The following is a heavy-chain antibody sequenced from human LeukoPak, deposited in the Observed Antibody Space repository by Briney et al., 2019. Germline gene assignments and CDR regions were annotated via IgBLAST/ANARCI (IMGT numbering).Heavy chain of an antibody. J-gene: IGHJ4*02. CDR3: ARAVGDYYETSVFQAY. CDR2: ISPKSGVT. V-gene: IGHV1-2*02. Sequence: ASVKVSCKASGYTFTGYYIHWVRQASGQGLEWMGWISPKSGVTNYAQKFQGRVNMTRDTSISTAYMEVSRLTSDDTALFYCARAVGDYYETSVFQAYWGQGTLVIASS. CDR1: GYTFTGYY. D-gene: IGHD3-22*01.